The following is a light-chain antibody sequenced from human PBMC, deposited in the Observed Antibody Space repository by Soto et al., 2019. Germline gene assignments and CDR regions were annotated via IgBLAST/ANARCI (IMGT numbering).Light chain of an antibody. V-gene: IGLV2-14*03. CDR1: SSDVGAYDF. Sequence: QSALTQPASVSGSPGQSIAMSCTGTSSDVGAYDFVSWYQQHPGKAPKLLIYDVNNRPSGISSRFSGSKSGNTASLTISGLQAEDEAEYYCSSYTTSSAEVFGTGTKVTVL. CDR3: SSYTTSSAEV. CDR2: DVN. J-gene: IGLJ1*01.